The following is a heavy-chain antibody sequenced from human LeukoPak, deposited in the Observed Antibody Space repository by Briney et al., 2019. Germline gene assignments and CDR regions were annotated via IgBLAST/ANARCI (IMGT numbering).Heavy chain of an antibody. CDR3: ARDRQQWLVGGGDY. V-gene: IGHV1-18*01. D-gene: IGHD6-19*01. Sequence: ASVKVSCKASGYTFISYGISWVRQAPRQGLEWMGWISPYNGNTNYAQKLQGRVTMTTDTSTSTAYMELRSLRSDDTAVYYCARDRQQWLVGGGDYWGQGTLVTVSS. CDR1: GYTFISYG. J-gene: IGHJ4*02. CDR2: ISPYNGNT.